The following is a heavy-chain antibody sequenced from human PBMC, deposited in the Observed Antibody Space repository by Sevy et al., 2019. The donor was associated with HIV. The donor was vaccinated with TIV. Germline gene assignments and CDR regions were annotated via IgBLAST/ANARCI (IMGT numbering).Heavy chain of an antibody. CDR3: ARPRFLEWLSSAAFDI. CDR1: GFVFSSYA. J-gene: IGHJ3*02. CDR2: IAYGGSNK. D-gene: IGHD3-3*01. V-gene: IGHV3-30*04. Sequence: GGSLRLSCTASGFVFSSYAMHWVRQAPGKGLEWVAFIAYGGSNKNYADSVKGRFTLSRDNSKNTLYLQMNSLGAEDTAVYYCARPRFLEWLSSAAFDIWGQGTMVTVSS.